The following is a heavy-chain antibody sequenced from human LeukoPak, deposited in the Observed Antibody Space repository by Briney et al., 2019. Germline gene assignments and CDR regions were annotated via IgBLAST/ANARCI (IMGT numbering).Heavy chain of an antibody. CDR2: IYYSGST. CDR3: ASLSDYYDRSGYSDY. Sequence: SETLSLTCTVSGGSISSYYWSWIRQPPGKGLEWIGHIYYSGSTNYNPSLKSRVTIAVDTSKNKFSLKLSSVTAADTAVYYCASLSDYYDRSGYSDYWGQGTLVTVSS. V-gene: IGHV4-59*08. CDR1: GGSISSYY. D-gene: IGHD3-22*01. J-gene: IGHJ4*02.